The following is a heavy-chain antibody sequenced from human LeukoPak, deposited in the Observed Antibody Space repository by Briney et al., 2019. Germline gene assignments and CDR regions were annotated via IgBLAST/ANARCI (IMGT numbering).Heavy chain of an antibody. CDR3: ARGCIVVVPAARYYYYMDV. CDR1: GGSFSGCY. Sequence: PSETLSLTCAVYGGSFSGCYWSWIRQPPGKGLEWIGEINHSGSTNYNPSLKSRVTISVDTSKNQFSLKLSSVTAADTAVYYCARGCIVVVPAARYYYYMDVWGKGTTVTVSS. D-gene: IGHD2-2*01. CDR2: INHSGST. J-gene: IGHJ6*03. V-gene: IGHV4-34*01.